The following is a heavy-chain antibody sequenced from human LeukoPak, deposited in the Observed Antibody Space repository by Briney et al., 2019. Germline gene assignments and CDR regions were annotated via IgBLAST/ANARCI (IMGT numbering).Heavy chain of an antibody. CDR2: ISYDGTNK. CDR3: AKDGYYGSGTYPDY. Sequence: GGSLRLSCAASGFTFSSYGMNWVRQAPGKGLEWVAVISYDGTNKFYVDSLRGRFTISRDNSKDTLYLQMNSLRAEDTAVYCCAKDGYYGSGTYPDYWGQGTLVTVSS. D-gene: IGHD3-10*01. V-gene: IGHV3-30*18. J-gene: IGHJ4*02. CDR1: GFTFSSYG.